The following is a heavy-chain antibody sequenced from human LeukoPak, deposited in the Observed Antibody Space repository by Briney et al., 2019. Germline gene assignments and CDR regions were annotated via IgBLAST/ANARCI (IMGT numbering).Heavy chain of an antibody. CDR1: GFTFSGSA. CDR3: TTSSPYDSSGYYFDY. CDR2: IRSKANSYAT. D-gene: IGHD3-22*01. Sequence: GGSLRLSCAASGFTFSGSAMHWVRQASGKGLEWVGRIRSKANSYATAYDASVKGRFTISRDDSKNTAYLQMNSLKTEDTAVYYCTTSSPYDSSGYYFDYWGQGTLVTVSS. V-gene: IGHV3-73*01. J-gene: IGHJ4*02.